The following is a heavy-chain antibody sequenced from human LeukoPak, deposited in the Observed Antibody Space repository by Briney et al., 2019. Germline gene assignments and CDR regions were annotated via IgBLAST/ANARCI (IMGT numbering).Heavy chain of an antibody. D-gene: IGHD3-22*01. Sequence: SETLSLTCTVSGGSISSYYWSWIRQPPGKGLEWIGYIYYSGSTNSNPSLKSRVTISVDTSKNQFSLRLTSVTAADTAVYYCARGYYYDYSGPDFDYWGQGTLVTVSS. CDR1: GGSISSYY. J-gene: IGHJ4*02. CDR3: ARGYYYDYSGPDFDY. CDR2: IYYSGST. V-gene: IGHV4-59*01.